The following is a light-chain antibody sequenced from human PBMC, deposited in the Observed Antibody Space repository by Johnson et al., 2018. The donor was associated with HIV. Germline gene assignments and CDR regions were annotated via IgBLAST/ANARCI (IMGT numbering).Light chain of an antibody. CDR3: GTWDSSLSAHYV. CDR1: SSTIGNNY. J-gene: IGLJ1*01. CDR2: KNT. V-gene: IGLV1-51*02. Sequence: PSVSAAPGQKVTISCSGSSSTIGNNYVSWYQLLPGTAPKLLIYKNTQRPSGIPDRFSGSKSGTSATLGISGLQTGDEADYYCGTWDSSLSAHYVFGTGTKVTVL.